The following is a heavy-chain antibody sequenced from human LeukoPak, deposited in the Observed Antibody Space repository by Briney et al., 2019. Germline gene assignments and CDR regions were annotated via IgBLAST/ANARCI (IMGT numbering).Heavy chain of an antibody. J-gene: IGHJ6*03. D-gene: IGHD3-3*01. CDR2: IIPIFGTA. V-gene: IGHV1-69*05. CDR1: GGTFSSYA. CDR3: ARSTYYDFWSGYFESMDV. Sequence: SVKVSCKASGGTFSSYAISWVRQAPGQGLEWMGGIIPIFGTANYAQKFQGRDTITTDESTSTAYMELSSLRSEDTAVYYCARSTYYDFWSGYFESMDVWGKGTTVTVSS.